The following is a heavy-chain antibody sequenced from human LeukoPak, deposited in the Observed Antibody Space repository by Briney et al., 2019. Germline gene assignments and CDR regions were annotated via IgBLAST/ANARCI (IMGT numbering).Heavy chain of an antibody. CDR1: GFTISSKY. V-gene: IGHV3-66*01. J-gene: IGHJ4*02. Sequence: PGGSLRLSCAASGFTISSKYMTWVRQTPEKGLEWVSVIYSGGYTSYTDSVKGRFTISRDNSKDTLYLQMNSLRAEDTAVYYCARGERAEFDYWGQGTLVTVSS. CDR3: ARGERAEFDY. CDR2: IYSGGYT.